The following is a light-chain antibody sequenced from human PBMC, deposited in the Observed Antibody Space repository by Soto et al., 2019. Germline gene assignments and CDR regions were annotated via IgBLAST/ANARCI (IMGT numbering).Light chain of an antibody. V-gene: IGLV1-44*01. CDR3: AAWHDSLNGPV. CDR1: SSSIGSNT. Sequence: QSVLTQPPSASGTPGQKVTISCSGSSSSIGSNTVNWYQQLPGTAPKLLIYSNNQRPSGVPDRFSGSKSGTSASLAISGLQSEDEADYYCAAWHDSLNGPVFGGGTKVTVL. J-gene: IGLJ2*01. CDR2: SNN.